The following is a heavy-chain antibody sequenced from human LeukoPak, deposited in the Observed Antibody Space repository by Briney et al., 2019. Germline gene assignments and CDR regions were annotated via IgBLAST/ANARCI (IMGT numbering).Heavy chain of an antibody. J-gene: IGHJ4*02. CDR3: AKLPTEWELRDY. CDR1: GFTFSSYA. D-gene: IGHD1-26*01. CDR2: ISGSGGST. Sequence: PGGSLRLSCAASGFTFSSYAMSWVRQAPGKGLEWVSAISGSGGSTYYADSVKGRFTISRDNSKNTLYLQMNSPRAEDTAVYYCAKLPTEWELRDYWGQGTLVTVSS. V-gene: IGHV3-23*01.